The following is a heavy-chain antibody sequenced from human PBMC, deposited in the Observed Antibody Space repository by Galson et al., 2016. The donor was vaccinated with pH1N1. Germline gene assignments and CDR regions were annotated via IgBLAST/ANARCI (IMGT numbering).Heavy chain of an antibody. J-gene: IGHJ4*02. CDR3: AKHLYSSVDYFDY. Sequence: SLRLSCAASGFTFSTFAMHWVRQAPGEGLEWVAVISSSGDNRFYADSVKGRFTISRDNSKNTLSLQMNSLGVEDTALYYCAKHLYSSVDYFDYWGQGTLVTVSS. CDR1: GFTFSTFA. D-gene: IGHD6-19*01. V-gene: IGHV3-30-3*02. CDR2: ISSSGDNR.